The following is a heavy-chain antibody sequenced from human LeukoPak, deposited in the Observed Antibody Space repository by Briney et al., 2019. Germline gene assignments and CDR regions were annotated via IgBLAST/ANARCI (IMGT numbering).Heavy chain of an antibody. D-gene: IGHD6-19*01. CDR2: ISYDGSNK. V-gene: IGHV3-30*18. CDR3: AKDKGIAVAGYYYGMDV. J-gene: IGHJ6*02. CDR1: GFSFSSYG. Sequence: TGGSLRLSCAASGFSFSSYGMHWVRQAPGKGLEWVAVISYDGSNKYYADSVKGRFTISRDNSKNTLYLQMNSLRAEDTAVYYCAKDKGIAVAGYYYGMDVWGQGTTVTVSS.